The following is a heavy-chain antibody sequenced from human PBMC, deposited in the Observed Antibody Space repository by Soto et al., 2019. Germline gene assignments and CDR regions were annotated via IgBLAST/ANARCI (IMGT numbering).Heavy chain of an antibody. CDR3: ARETVTSPNYYYYGMDV. CDR2: INPNSGGT. V-gene: IGHV1-2*04. Sequence: QVQLVQSGAEVKKPGASVKVSCKASGYTFTGYYMHWVRQAPGQGLEWMGWINPNSGGTNYAQKCQGWVTITRDTSISTAYMELSRLRSDDTAVYYCARETVTSPNYYYYGMDVWGQGTTVTVSS. J-gene: IGHJ6*02. D-gene: IGHD4-17*01. CDR1: GYTFTGYY.